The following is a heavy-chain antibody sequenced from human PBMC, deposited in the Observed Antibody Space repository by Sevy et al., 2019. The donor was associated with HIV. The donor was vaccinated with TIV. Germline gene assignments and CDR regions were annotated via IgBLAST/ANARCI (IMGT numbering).Heavy chain of an antibody. CDR2: INDSGIT. J-gene: IGHJ4*02. Sequence: SETLSLTCAVHGGSFSGYYWSWIRESPGKGLEWIGEINDSGITNYNPSLKSRVTISVDTSKNQFSLKLSSVTAADTAVYYCARVGFNWNDVDYWGQGTLVTVSS. D-gene: IGHD1-20*01. CDR1: GGSFSGYY. CDR3: ARVGFNWNDVDY. V-gene: IGHV4-34*01.